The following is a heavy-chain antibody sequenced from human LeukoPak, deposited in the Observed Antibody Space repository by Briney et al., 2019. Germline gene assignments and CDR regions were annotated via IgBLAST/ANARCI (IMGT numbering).Heavy chain of an antibody. J-gene: IGHJ6*02. CDR3: ARNRPYSSSWYYYYYGMDV. D-gene: IGHD6-13*01. V-gene: IGHV4-34*01. CDR1: GGSFSGYY. Sequence: PSETLSLTCAVYGGSFSGYYWSWIRQPPGKGLECIGEINHSGSTNYNPSLKSRVTISVDTSKNQFSLKLGSVTAADTAVYYCARNRPYSSSWYYYYYGMDVWGQGTTVTVSS. CDR2: INHSGST.